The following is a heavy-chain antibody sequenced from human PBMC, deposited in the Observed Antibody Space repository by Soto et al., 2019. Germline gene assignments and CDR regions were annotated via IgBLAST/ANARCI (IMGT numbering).Heavy chain of an antibody. CDR2: SYYTGST. CDR1: GVSINNYY. D-gene: IGHD6-25*01. CDR3: AKVVSGGPLDY. J-gene: IGHJ4*02. V-gene: IGHV4-59*01. Sequence: SETLSLTCTVSGVSINNYYWTWIRQPPGKRLEWIGASYYTGSTTYNPSLRSRVTFSVDTSKNQFSLSLTSVTAADTAVYFCAKVVSGGPLDYRGQGTLVTVSS.